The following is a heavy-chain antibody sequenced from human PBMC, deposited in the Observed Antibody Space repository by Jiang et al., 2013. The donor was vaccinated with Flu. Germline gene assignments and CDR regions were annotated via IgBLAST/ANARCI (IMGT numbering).Heavy chain of an antibody. V-gene: IGHV3-30*01. D-gene: IGHD3-22*01. CDR2: ISYDGSNK. Sequence: EWVAVISYDGSNKYYADSVKGRFTISRDNSKNTLYLQMNSLRAEDTAVYYCARDEDSSGYYGYYFDYWGQGTLVTVSS. CDR3: ARDEDSSGYYGYYFDY. J-gene: IGHJ4*02.